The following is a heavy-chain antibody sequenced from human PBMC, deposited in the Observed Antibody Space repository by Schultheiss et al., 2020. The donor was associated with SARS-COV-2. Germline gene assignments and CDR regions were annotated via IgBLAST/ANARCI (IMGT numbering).Heavy chain of an antibody. J-gene: IGHJ6*03. CDR1: GGSFSGYY. V-gene: IGHV4-34*01. D-gene: IGHD6-6*01. CDR3: ASYSSSRNYYYMDV. CDR2: IYYSGST. Sequence: SETLSLTCAVYGGSFSGYYWSWIRQPPGKGLEWIGYIYYSGSTYYNPSLKSRVTISVDTSKNQFSLKLSSVTAADTAVYYCASYSSSRNYYYMDVWGKGTTVTVSS.